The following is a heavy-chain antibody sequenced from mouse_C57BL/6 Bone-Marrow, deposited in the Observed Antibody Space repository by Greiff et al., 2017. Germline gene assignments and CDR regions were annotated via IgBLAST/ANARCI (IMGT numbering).Heavy chain of an antibody. V-gene: IGHV14-4*01. CDR3: TTTYYSSDEREMDY. CDR2: IVPENGDT. Sequence: VQLKQSGAELVRPGASVKLSCTASGFNIKDDYMHWVKQRPEQGLEWIGWIVPENGDTEYASKFQGKATITADTSSNTAYLPLSSLTSEDTGVYYCTTTYYSSDEREMDYWGQGTSVTVSS. D-gene: IGHD2-5*01. J-gene: IGHJ4*01. CDR1: GFNIKDDY.